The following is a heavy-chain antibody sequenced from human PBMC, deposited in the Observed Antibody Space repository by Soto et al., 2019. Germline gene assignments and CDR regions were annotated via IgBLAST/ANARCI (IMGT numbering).Heavy chain of an antibody. D-gene: IGHD5-18*01. CDR2: ISNSGSDI. V-gene: IGHV3-21*01. Sequence: PGGSLRLSCAASGFTFSSYSVNWVRQAPGKGLEWISLISNSGSDIFYADSVKGRFTISRDNAKSSLFLQMNNLRAEDTAVYYCARGVKGYSYGLYYFDTWGQGTLVTAPQ. J-gene: IGHJ4*02. CDR3: ARGVKGYSYGLYYFDT. CDR1: GFTFSSYS.